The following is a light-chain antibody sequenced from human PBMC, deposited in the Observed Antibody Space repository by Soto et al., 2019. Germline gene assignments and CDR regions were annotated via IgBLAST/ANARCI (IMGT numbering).Light chain of an antibody. V-gene: IGKV1-9*01. CDR2: PAS. CDR3: QHLRTYPFS. CDR1: QDISTS. J-gene: IGKJ2*03. Sequence: DIQLTQSPSFLSASVGDGVTVSCRASQDISTSLAWFQQKAGKVPQLLVYPASTLQDGVPSRFSGSGSGTYFTLTINNLQAEDFATYYFQHLRTYPFSFGQGTKLDIK.